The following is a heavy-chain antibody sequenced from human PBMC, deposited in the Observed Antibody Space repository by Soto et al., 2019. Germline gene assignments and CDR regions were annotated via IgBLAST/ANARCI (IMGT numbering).Heavy chain of an antibody. D-gene: IGHD6-13*01. J-gene: IGHJ4*02. V-gene: IGHV1-69*12. CDR1: GGTFSTYA. Sequence: QVQLVQSGAEVKKPGSSVKVSCKAFGGTFSTYAVSWVRQAPGQGLEWVGGIIPSTGSTNHAQKFQGRVNITEAESTRTEYMELTSLRSDDTAVYYCARGGSSSDYWGQGTLVTVSS. CDR3: ARGGSSSDY. CDR2: IIPSTGST.